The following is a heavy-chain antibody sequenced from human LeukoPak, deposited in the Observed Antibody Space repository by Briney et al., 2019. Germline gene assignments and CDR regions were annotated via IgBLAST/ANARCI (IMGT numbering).Heavy chain of an antibody. CDR1: GFSLSTNGVG. J-gene: IGHJ3*02. CDR2: NYRDDDK. V-gene: IGHV2-5*02. D-gene: IGHD2-15*01. CDR3: AHSRVVVAASAFDI. Sequence: SGPTLVNPTQTLTLTCTFSGFSLSTNGVGVGWIRQPPAKALEWRALNYRDDDKRYSPSLKSRLTITKDTSKTQVVLTKTNMDPVNTATYSGAHSRVVVAASAFDIWGQGTMVTVSS.